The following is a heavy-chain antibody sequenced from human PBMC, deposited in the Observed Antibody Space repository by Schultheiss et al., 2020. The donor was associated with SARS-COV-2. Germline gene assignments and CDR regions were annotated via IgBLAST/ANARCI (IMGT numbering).Heavy chain of an antibody. CDR2: ISSTSSYI. J-gene: IGHJ6*02. Sequence: GESLKISCAASGFIFNRYNMNWVRQAPGKGPEWVASISSTSSYIYYTDSVKGRFTISRDNAKNSLFLQMNTLRAEDTAVYYCAKDRSIRTFYAMDVWGQGTTVTVSS. V-gene: IGHV3-21*01. CDR1: GFIFNRYN. CDR3: AKDRSIRTFYAMDV. D-gene: IGHD5-24*01.